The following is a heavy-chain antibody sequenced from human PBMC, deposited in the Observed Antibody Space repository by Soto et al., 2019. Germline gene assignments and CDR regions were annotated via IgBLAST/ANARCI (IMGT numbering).Heavy chain of an antibody. D-gene: IGHD2-15*01. V-gene: IGHV3-21*01. CDR2: ISSGSSYI. CDR1: GFTFSTHS. J-gene: IGHJ3*02. Sequence: EVQLVASGGGLVKPGGSLRLSCAASGFTFSTHSMNWVRQAPGKGLEWVSSISSGSSYIYYADSVKGRFTISRDNAKNSLYLQMNSLRVEDRAVYYCARDVSYCSGGSCYATYAFDIWGQGTMVTVSS. CDR3: ARDVSYCSGGSCYATYAFDI.